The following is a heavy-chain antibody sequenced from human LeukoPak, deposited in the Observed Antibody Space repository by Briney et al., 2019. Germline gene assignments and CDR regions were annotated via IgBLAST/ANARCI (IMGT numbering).Heavy chain of an antibody. CDR1: GFTFSSYS. Sequence: AGGSLRLSCAASGFTFSSYSMNWVRQAPGKGLEWVSSISSSSSYIYYADSVKGRFTISRDNAKNSLYLQMNSLRAEDTAVYYCARDRDGYSYGNAFDIWGQGTMVTVSS. V-gene: IGHV3-21*01. J-gene: IGHJ3*02. CDR3: ARDRDGYSYGNAFDI. CDR2: ISSSSSYI. D-gene: IGHD5-18*01.